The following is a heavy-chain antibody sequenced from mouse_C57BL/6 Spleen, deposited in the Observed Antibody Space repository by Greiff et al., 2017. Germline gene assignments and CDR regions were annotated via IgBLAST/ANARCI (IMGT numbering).Heavy chain of an antibody. CDR3: ARANYYGSSYYAMDY. CDR2: IWSGGST. Sequence: VMLVESGPGLVQPSQSLSITCTVSGFSLPSYGVHWVRQSPGKGLEWLGVIWSGGSTDYNAAFISRLSISKDNSKSQVFFKMNSLQADDTAIYYCARANYYGSSYYAMDYWGQGTSVTVSS. CDR1: GFSLPSYG. J-gene: IGHJ4*01. V-gene: IGHV2-2*01. D-gene: IGHD1-1*01.